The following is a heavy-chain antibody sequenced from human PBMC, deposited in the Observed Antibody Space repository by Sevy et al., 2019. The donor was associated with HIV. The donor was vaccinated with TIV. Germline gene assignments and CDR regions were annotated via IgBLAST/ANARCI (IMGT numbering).Heavy chain of an antibody. J-gene: IGHJ4*02. CDR2: IIPSGIT. V-gene: IGHV4-34*01. CDR3: ARGQWEHPY. Sequence: SEILSLTCAVYGGSFSGYYWSCIRQPPGKGLEWIGEIIPSGITNYNPSLKSRVTISIDTSKNQFSLKVKSVTAADTAIYSSARGQWEHPYWGQGTPVTVSS. D-gene: IGHD1-26*01. CDR1: GGSFSGYY.